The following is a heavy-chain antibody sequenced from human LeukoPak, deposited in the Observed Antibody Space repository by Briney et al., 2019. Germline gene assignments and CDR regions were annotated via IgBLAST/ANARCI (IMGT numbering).Heavy chain of an antibody. CDR1: GFIFSNYI. D-gene: IGHD2-21*02. Sequence: GSLRLSCAASGFIFSNYIMNWVRQAPGKGLEWVSSITNSSRYTYYADSVKGRFTISRDNAKNSLYLQMNSLRAEDTAVYYCAKDHEPYCGGDCFNGDYWGQGTLVTVSS. J-gene: IGHJ4*02. V-gene: IGHV3-21*01. CDR3: AKDHEPYCGGDCFNGDY. CDR2: ITNSSRYT.